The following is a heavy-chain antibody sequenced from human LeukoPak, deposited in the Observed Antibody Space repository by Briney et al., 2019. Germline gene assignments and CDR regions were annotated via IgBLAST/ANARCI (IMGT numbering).Heavy chain of an antibody. CDR2: IYYSGST. CDR1: GGSISSYY. Sequence: SETLSLTCTVSGGSISSYYWSWIRQPPGKGLEWIGYIYYSGSTNYNPSLKSRVTISVDTSKNQFSLKLSSVTAADTAVYYCARDMAYYYDSSGYYKARPPDYWGQGTLVTVSS. D-gene: IGHD3-22*01. J-gene: IGHJ4*02. V-gene: IGHV4-59*12. CDR3: ARDMAYYYDSSGYYKARPPDY.